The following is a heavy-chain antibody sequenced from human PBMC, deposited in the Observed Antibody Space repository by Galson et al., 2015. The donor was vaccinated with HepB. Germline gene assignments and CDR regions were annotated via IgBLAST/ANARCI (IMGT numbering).Heavy chain of an antibody. J-gene: IGHJ4*02. V-gene: IGHV1-18*04. CDR1: GYTFITYG. Sequence: SVKVSCKASGYTFITYGITWVRQAPGQGLEWVGYISTYNGNTNYARKFQDRVTMTTDTSTSTAYMELRSLRSDDTAVYYCTIDWFSSYYLDHWGQGTLVTV. CDR2: ISTYNGNT. D-gene: IGHD3-9*01. CDR3: TIDWFSSYYLDH.